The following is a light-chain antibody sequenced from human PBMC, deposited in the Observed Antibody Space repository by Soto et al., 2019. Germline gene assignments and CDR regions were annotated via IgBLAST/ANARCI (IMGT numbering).Light chain of an antibody. V-gene: IGLV2-23*02. CDR1: SSDVGSYNL. CDR2: EVS. CDR3: AAWDDSLSVHYV. J-gene: IGLJ1*01. Sequence: QSALTQPASVSGSPGQSITISCTGTSSDVGSYNLVSWYQQHPGKAPKLMIYEVSKRPSGVSNRFSGSKSGNTASLTISGLQAEDEADYYCAAWDDSLSVHYVFGTGTKLTVL.